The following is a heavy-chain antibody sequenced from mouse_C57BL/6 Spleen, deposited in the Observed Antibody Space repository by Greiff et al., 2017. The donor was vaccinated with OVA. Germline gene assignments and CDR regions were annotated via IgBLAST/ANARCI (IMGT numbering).Heavy chain of an antibody. Sequence: QVQLQQPGAELVMPGASAKLSCKASGYTFTSYWMHWVKQRPGQGLEWIGEIDPSDSYTNYNQKFKGKSTLTVDKSSSTAYMQLSSLTSEDSAVYYCARLRYWYFDVWGTGTTVNVSS. D-gene: IGHD1-1*01. CDR1: GYTFTSYW. CDR2: IDPSDSYT. CDR3: ARLRYWYFDV. J-gene: IGHJ1*03. V-gene: IGHV1-69*01.